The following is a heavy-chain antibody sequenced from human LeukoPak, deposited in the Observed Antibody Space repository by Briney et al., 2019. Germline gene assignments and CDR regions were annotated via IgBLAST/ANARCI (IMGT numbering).Heavy chain of an antibody. CDR1: GFTCSSYA. CDR2: ISGSGGST. CDR3: AKDREQGYSYGFPFDS. D-gene: IGHD5-18*01. Sequence: PGGSLRRSGAASGFTCSSYAMSWVRQAPGKGLEWVSAISGSGGSTDYADSVKGRFTISRDNSKNTLDLQMNSLRAEDTAVYYCAKDREQGYSYGFPFDSWGQGTLVTVSS. V-gene: IGHV3-23*01. J-gene: IGHJ4*02.